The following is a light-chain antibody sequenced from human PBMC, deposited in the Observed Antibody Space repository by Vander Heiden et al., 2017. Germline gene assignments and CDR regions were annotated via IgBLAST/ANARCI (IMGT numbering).Light chain of an antibody. CDR3: CSFTSTTTYV. CDR1: SSDVGGYDY. V-gene: IGLV2-14*03. CDR2: DVT. Sequence: QSALTQPASVSGSPGQSITIPCTGTSSDVGGYDYVSWYQQHPGKAPKLVIYDVTNRPSGISDRFSGSKSGNTASLNISGLQAEDEADYYCCSFTSTTTYVFGTGTQVTVL. J-gene: IGLJ1*01.